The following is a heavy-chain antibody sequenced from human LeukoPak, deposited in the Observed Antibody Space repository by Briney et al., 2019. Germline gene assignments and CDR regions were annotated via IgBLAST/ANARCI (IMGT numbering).Heavy chain of an antibody. J-gene: IGHJ4*02. V-gene: IGHV3-43D*03. CDR2: ISWDGGST. Sequence: PGGSLRLSCAASGFTFDDYAMHWVRQAPGKGLEWVSLISWDGGSTYYADSVKGRFTISRDNSKNSLYLQMNSLRAEDTALYYCATWESHPRFGELDYWGQGTLVTVSS. D-gene: IGHD3-10*01. CDR1: GFTFDDYA. CDR3: ATWESHPRFGELDY.